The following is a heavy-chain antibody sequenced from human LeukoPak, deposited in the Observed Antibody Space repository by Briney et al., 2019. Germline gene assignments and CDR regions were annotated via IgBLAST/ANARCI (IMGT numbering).Heavy chain of an antibody. D-gene: IGHD4/OR15-4a*01. CDR3: ARGLTSSDWYFDL. CDR2: IHYSRST. CDR1: GGSISTYY. V-gene: IGHV4-59*01. J-gene: IGHJ2*01. Sequence: SETLSLTCTVCGGSISTYYWSWIRQPPGKGLEWIAQIHYSRSTNYNPSLRSRVTISVDTSKNQFSLKLSSVTAADTAVYYCARGLTSSDWYFDLWGRGTLVTVSS.